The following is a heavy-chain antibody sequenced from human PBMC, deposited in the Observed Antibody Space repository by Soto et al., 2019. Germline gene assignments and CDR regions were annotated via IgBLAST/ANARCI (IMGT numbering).Heavy chain of an antibody. Sequence: EVQLVESGGXLVKPGXXLRLXCAASGFTFSSYSMNWVRQAPGKXXXXXXXISSSSSYIYYADSVKGRFTISRDNAKNSLYLQMNSLRAEDTAVYYCARGYYDSSGRGGFYYFDYWGQGTLVTVSS. V-gene: IGHV3-21*01. D-gene: IGHD3-22*01. CDR1: GFTFSSYS. CDR2: ISSSSSYI. CDR3: ARGYYDSSGRGGFYYFDY. J-gene: IGHJ4*02.